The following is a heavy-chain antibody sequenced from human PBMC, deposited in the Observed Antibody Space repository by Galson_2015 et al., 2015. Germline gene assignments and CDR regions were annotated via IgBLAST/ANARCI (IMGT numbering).Heavy chain of an antibody. CDR3: AKAKYCSGGGCYYRVPFDY. J-gene: IGHJ4*02. CDR2: ISGSGGST. V-gene: IGHV3-23*01. Sequence: SLRLSCAASGFTFSSYAMSWVRQAPGKGLEWVSAISGSGGSTYYADSVKGRFTISRDNSKNTLYLQMNSLRAEDTAVYYCAKAKYCSGGGCYYRVPFDYWGQGALVTVSS. D-gene: IGHD2-15*01. CDR1: GFTFSSYA.